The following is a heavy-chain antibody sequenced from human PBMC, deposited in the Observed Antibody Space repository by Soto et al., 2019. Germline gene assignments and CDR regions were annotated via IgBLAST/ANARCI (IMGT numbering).Heavy chain of an antibody. Sequence: PSETLSLTCTVSGGSISSGDYYWSWIRQPPGKGLEWIGYIYYSGSTYYNPSLKSRVTISVDTSKNQFSLKLSSVTAADTAVYYCAREAKYSSSWFNWFDPWGQGTLVTVSS. J-gene: IGHJ5*02. CDR1: GGSISSGDYY. CDR2: IYYSGST. V-gene: IGHV4-30-4*01. CDR3: AREAKYSSSWFNWFDP. D-gene: IGHD6-13*01.